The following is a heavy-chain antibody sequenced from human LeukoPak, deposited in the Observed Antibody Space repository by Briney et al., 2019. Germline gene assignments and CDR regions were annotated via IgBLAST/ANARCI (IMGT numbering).Heavy chain of an antibody. V-gene: IGHV4-59*11. Sequence: SETLSLTCTVSGGSITSHFWSWIRQPPGKGLEWIGYIYHSGITNYNPSLKSRVTISVDTSKNQFSLELNSVTAADPAVYYCARDGYSGSSLFDSWGQGTLVTVSS. D-gene: IGHD1-26*01. CDR2: IYHSGIT. J-gene: IGHJ4*02. CDR3: ARDGYSGSSLFDS. CDR1: GGSITSHF.